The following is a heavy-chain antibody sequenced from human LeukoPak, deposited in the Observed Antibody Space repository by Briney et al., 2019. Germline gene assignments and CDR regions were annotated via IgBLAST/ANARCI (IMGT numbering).Heavy chain of an antibody. J-gene: IGHJ5*01. CDR3: ARGRTDAWELQDS. Sequence: SETLSLTCAVYGGSFSGYYCSGIRQPPGKGLEWIGEINHSGSTNYNPSLKSRVTISVDTSKSQFSPKLSSVTAADTAVYYCARGRTDAWELQDSWGQGTLVTVSS. D-gene: IGHD1-26*01. V-gene: IGHV4-34*01. CDR1: GGSFSGYY. CDR2: INHSGST.